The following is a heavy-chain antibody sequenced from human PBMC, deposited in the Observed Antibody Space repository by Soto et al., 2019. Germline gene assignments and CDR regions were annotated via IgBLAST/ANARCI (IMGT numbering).Heavy chain of an antibody. J-gene: IGHJ6*03. CDR3: ARVAEMGTVTKGYYYYMDV. CDR2: NIPILGVA. Sequence: QVQLGQSGAEVKKPGSSVKVSCKASGDTFSNHTISWVRQAPGQGLEWMGRNIPILGVANYAQKFQGRNTITADKSTSTAYMELSSLRSADADVYYCARVAEMGTVTKGYYYYMDVWGKGTTVTVSS. D-gene: IGHD4-17*01. V-gene: IGHV1-69*04. CDR1: GDTFSNHT.